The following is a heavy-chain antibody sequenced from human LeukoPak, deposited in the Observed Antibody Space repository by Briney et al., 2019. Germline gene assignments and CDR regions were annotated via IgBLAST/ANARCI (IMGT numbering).Heavy chain of an antibody. CDR3: ARGDGYNYFPFDY. CDR1: GGTFSSYA. J-gene: IGHJ4*02. V-gene: IGHV1-69*04. Sequence: GASVKVSCKASGGTFSSYAISWVRQAPGQGLEWMGRIIPILGIANYAQKFQGRVTITADKSTSTAYMELNSLRSEDTAVYYCARGDGYNYFPFDYWGQGTLVTVS. CDR2: IIPILGIA. D-gene: IGHD5-24*01.